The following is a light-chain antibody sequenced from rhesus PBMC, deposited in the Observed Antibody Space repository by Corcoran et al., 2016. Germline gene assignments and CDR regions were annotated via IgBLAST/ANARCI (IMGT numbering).Light chain of an antibody. CDR2: GGP. V-gene: IGKV3-53*02. J-gene: IGKJ4*01. CDR1: QSVSSY. Sequence: QVILTQSPASLSLSPGERATLSCRASQSVSSYLAWYQQKPGQAPKLLIYGGPRRAPGIPDRFSGSGSGTEFTLTISSLEAEDFGVYYCQKYSSPPLTFGGGTKVEVK. CDR3: QKYSSPPLT.